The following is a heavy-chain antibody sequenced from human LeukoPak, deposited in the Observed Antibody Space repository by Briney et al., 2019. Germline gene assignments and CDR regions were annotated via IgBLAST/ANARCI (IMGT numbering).Heavy chain of an antibody. J-gene: IGHJ5*02. D-gene: IGHD4-11*01. V-gene: IGHV3-7*01. Sequence: ETLSLTCTVSGGSFSSSSYYWGWIRQPPGKGLEWVANIKQDGSEKYYVDSVKGRFTISRDNAKNSLYLQMNSLRAEDTAVYYCARARLPNNWFDPWGQGTLVTVSS. CDR1: GGSFSSSSYY. CDR2: IKQDGSEK. CDR3: ARARLPNNWFDP.